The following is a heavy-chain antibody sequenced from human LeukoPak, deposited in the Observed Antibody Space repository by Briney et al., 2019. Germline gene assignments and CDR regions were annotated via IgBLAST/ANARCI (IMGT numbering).Heavy chain of an antibody. Sequence: PGGSLRLSCAASGFTFSGYVMSWVRQAPGKGLEWVSGISGCGGSTYYAESGKGRFTITRDNSKNTLYLQMNSLRAEDTAVYYCAKVRYCSGTSCYPIGAFDIWGQGTMVTVSS. D-gene: IGHD2-2*01. CDR1: GFTFSGYV. V-gene: IGHV3-23*01. CDR2: ISGCGGST. J-gene: IGHJ3*02. CDR3: AKVRYCSGTSCYPIGAFDI.